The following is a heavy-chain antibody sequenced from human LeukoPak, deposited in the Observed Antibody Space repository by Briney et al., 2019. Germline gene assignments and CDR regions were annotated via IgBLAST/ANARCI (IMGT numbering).Heavy chain of an antibody. CDR2: IYYSGST. D-gene: IGHD3-22*01. V-gene: IGHV4-61*01. CDR3: ARSYYYDSSGYYK. J-gene: IGHJ4*02. CDR1: GGSISSGSYY. Sequence: SQTLSLTCTVSGGSISSGSYYWSWIRQPPGKGLEWIGYIYYSGSTNYNPSLKSRVTISVDTSKNQFSLKLSSVTAADTAVYYCARSYYYDSSGYYKWGQGTLVTVSS.